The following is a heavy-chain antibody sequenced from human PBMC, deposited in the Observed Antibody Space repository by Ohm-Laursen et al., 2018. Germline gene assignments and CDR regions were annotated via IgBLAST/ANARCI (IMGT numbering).Heavy chain of an antibody. CDR3: AGEGSIAANFDY. D-gene: IGHD6-6*01. J-gene: IGHJ4*02. V-gene: IGHV3-11*04. CDR2: ITSSGTTI. Sequence: SLRLSCSASGFRFSDNFMNWIRQAPGKGLEWVSRITSSGTTIYYSDSVKGRFTVSRDNAKESLFLQMNSLRADDTAVYYCAGEGSIAANFDYWGQGTLVTVSS. CDR1: GFRFSDNF.